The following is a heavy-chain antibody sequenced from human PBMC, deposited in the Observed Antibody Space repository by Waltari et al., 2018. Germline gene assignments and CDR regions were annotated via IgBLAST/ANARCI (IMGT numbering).Heavy chain of an antibody. V-gene: IGHV3-23*04. CDR1: GFTFGRSA. CDR3: AKSLSDPTVGGLDV. CDR2: RSGVGGTI. D-gene: IGHD1-26*01. Sequence: EVQLVESGGGLVQPGGSLRLSCEASGFTFGRSAMTWVRQVPGKGLEWLSARSGVGGTIYYADSVQGRFIISRDPSKNTLFLQLNRLRVEDTAVYFCAKSLSDPTVGGLDVWGQGTPVTVSS. J-gene: IGHJ6*02.